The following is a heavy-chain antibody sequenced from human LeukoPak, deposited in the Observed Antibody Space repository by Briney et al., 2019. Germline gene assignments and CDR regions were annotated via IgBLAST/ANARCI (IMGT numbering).Heavy chain of an antibody. D-gene: IGHD6-13*01. CDR3: ARAISSSWYTPSPYDAFDI. V-gene: IGHV1-3*01. CDR1: GYTSTSYA. CDR2: INAGNGNT. Sequence: ASVKVSCKASGYTSTSYAMHWVRQAPGQRLEWMGWINAGNGNTKYSQKFQGRVTITRDTSASTAYMELSSLRSEDTAVYYCARAISSSWYTPSPYDAFDIWGQGTMVTVSS. J-gene: IGHJ3*02.